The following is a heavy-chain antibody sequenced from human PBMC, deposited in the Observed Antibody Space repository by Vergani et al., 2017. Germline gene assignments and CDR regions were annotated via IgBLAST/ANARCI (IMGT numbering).Heavy chain of an antibody. Sequence: QVQLVESGGGVVQPGRSLRLSCAASGFTFSSYAMHWVRQAPGKGLEWVAVISYDGSNKYYADSVTGRFTISRDNSKNTLYLQMNSLRAEDTAVYYCAREAYYGGSVSYYKWEGYFDYWGQGTLVTVSS. D-gene: IGHD3-10*01. CDR3: AREAYYGGSVSYYKWEGYFDY. CDR2: ISYDGSNK. CDR1: GFTFSSYA. V-gene: IGHV3-30*04. J-gene: IGHJ4*02.